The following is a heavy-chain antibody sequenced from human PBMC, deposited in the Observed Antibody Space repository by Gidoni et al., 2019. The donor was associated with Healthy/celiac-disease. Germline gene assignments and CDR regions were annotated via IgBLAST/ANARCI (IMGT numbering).Heavy chain of an antibody. J-gene: IGHJ4*02. CDR2: LSCSGGST. V-gene: IGHV3-23*01. D-gene: IGHD6-6*01. CDR3: AKGESSSSTYYFDY. CDR1: GFPFSSYA. Sequence: EVQLLESGGGLVQPGGSLRLPCAASGFPFSSYAMRWVRQAPGKGLEWDSALSCSGGSTYYADSVKGRFTISRDNSKSTLYLQMNSLGAEDTAVYYCAKGESSSSTYYFDYWGQGTLVTVSS.